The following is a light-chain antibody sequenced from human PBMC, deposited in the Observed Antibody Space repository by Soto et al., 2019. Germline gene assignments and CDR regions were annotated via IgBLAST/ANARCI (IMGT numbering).Light chain of an antibody. CDR1: QSVSNN. V-gene: IGKV3D-15*01. CDR2: LAS. CDR3: SEYKKWPSTT. Sequence: EIVMTQSPATLSVSPGERATLSCRASQSVSNNLAWYQQKPGQAPRLLIYLASTRATGIPARFSGSGSGTEVPLNIRHPQFEDFGSFLRSEYKKWPSTTFCQGKR. J-gene: IGKJ5*01.